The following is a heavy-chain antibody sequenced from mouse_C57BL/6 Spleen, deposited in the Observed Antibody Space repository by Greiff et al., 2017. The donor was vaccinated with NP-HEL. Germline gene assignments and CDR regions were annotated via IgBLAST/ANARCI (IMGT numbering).Heavy chain of an antibody. Sequence: QVQLQQSGAELVKPGASVKISCKASGYAFSSYWMNWVKQRPGKGLEWIGQIYPGDGDTNYNGKFKGKATLTADKSSSTAYMQLSSLTSEDSAVYFCARGGYWDYFDYWGQGTTLTVSS. J-gene: IGHJ2*01. CDR3: ARGGYWDYFDY. CDR1: GYAFSSYW. D-gene: IGHD4-1*01. V-gene: IGHV1-80*01. CDR2: IYPGDGDT.